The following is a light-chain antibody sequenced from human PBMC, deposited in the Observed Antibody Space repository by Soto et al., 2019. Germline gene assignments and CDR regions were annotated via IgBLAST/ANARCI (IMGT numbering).Light chain of an antibody. CDR2: EVS. Sequence: QSVLTQPPSASGSLGQSVTISCTGISSDIGDYNYVSWYQQHAGKAPKLMIYEVSQRPSGVPDRFSGSKSGNTASLTVSGLQPEDEADYYCGSYVGSKSFVFGGGTKLTVL. CDR1: SSDIGDYNY. J-gene: IGLJ3*02. V-gene: IGLV2-8*01. CDR3: GSYVGSKSFV.